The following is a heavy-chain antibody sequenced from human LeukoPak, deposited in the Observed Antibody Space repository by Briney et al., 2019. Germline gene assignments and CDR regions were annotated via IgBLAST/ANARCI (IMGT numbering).Heavy chain of an antibody. Sequence: PGGSLRLSCVASGFTFTNAWMTWVRQSPGMGLEWVGRIKSKTNGGTSDYAAPVKGRFTISRDDSKNTLYLQMNSLRAEDTAVYYCAKFLWPPYYYYGMDVWGQGTTVTVSS. J-gene: IGHJ6*02. CDR3: AKFLWPPYYYYGMDV. CDR1: GFTFTNAW. CDR2: IKSKTNGGTS. D-gene: IGHD2/OR15-2a*01. V-gene: IGHV3-15*07.